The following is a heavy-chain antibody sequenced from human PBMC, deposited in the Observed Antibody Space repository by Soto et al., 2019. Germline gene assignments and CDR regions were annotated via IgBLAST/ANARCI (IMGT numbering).Heavy chain of an antibody. CDR2: ISSSSSYI. Sequence: GGSLRLSCAASGFTFSSYSMNWVRQAPGKGLEWVSSISSSSSYIYYADSVKGRFTISRDNAKKSLYLQMNSLRDEDTAVYYCARDHRQPYYYGMDVWGQGTTVTVSS. CDR1: GFTFSSYS. D-gene: IGHD5-18*01. V-gene: IGHV3-21*01. CDR3: ARDHRQPYYYGMDV. J-gene: IGHJ6*02.